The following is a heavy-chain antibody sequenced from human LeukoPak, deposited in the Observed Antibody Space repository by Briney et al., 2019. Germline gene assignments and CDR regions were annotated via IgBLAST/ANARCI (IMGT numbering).Heavy chain of an antibody. CDR2: ISTYNGNT. D-gene: IGHD3-22*01. CDR1: GYTFTSYG. CDR3: ARDQYYDSKGWFDP. Sequence: ASVKVSCKASGYTFTSYGISWVRQAPGQGLEWMGWISTYNGNTNYAQKLQGRVTMTTDTSTSTAYMELRSLRSDGTAVYYCARDQYYDSKGWFDPWGQGTLVTVSS. J-gene: IGHJ5*02. V-gene: IGHV1-18*01.